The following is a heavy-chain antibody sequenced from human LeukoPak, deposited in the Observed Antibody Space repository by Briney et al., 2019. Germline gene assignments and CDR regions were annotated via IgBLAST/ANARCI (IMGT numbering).Heavy chain of an antibody. CDR1: GGSISSYY. CDR3: ATSAPYYDFWGGTPGFDP. V-gene: IGHV4-59*01. D-gene: IGHD3-3*01. CDR2: IYYGGST. J-gene: IGHJ5*02. Sequence: SETLSLTCTVSGGSISSYYWSWIRQPPGKGLEWIGYIYYGGSTNYNPSLKSRVTISVDTSKNQFSLKLSSVTAADTAVYYCATSAPYYDFWGGTPGFDPWGQGTLVTVSS.